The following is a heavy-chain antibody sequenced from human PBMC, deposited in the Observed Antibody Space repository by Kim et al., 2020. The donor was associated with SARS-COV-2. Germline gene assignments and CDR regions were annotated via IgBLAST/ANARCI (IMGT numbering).Heavy chain of an antibody. J-gene: IGHJ4*02. D-gene: IGHD3-22*01. CDR1: GGSFSGYY. CDR3: ARGPNLRGQTYYYDSSGYYIFDY. CDR2: INHSGST. Sequence: SETLSLTCAVYGGSFSGYYWSWIRQPPGKGLEWIGEINHSGSTNYNPSLKSRVTISVDTSKNQFSLKLSSVTAADTAVYYCARGPNLRGQTYYYDSSGYYIFDYWGQGTLVTVSS. V-gene: IGHV4-34*01.